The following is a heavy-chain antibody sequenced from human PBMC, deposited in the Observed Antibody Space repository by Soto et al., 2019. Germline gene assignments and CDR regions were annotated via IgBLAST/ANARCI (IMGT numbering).Heavy chain of an antibody. Sequence: PGESLKISCKGSGDSFTSYWISWVRQMPGRGLESIGRINPSDSNTNYSPSFQGHVAISVDKSLTTAYLQWSSLKASDTAMYYCARLFCTTTRCYGPIDYWGQGTLVTVSS. D-gene: IGHD2-2*01. J-gene: IGHJ4*02. CDR3: ARLFCTTTRCYGPIDY. V-gene: IGHV5-10-1*01. CDR1: GDSFTSYW. CDR2: INPSDSNT.